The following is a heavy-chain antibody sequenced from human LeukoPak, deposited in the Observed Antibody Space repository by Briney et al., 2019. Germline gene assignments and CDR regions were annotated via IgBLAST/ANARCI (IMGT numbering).Heavy chain of an antibody. CDR3: ALEVGASPFDY. J-gene: IGHJ4*02. CDR2: ICGSGGSK. D-gene: IGHD1-26*01. V-gene: IGHV3-23*01. Sequence: GGSLRLSCAASVFTFSTYAMSWVRQAPGQGRELVSGICGSGGSKYSAASVKGTFTISRDNSKNTLYLQMTSLRAEDTAVSYCALEVGASPFDYWGQGTLVTVSS. CDR1: VFTFSTYA.